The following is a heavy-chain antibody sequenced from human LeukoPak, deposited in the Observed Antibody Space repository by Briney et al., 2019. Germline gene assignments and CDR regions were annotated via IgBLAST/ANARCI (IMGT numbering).Heavy chain of an antibody. Sequence: AGRSLRLSCAASGLTFSSYGMHWVRQAPGKGLEWAAVIWYDGSNKYYADSVKGRFTISRDNSKNTLYLQMNSLRAEDTAVYYCARGSPTGLGDHDAFDIWGQGTMVTVSS. CDR2: IWYDGSNK. D-gene: IGHD3-16*01. J-gene: IGHJ3*02. CDR1: GLTFSSYG. CDR3: ARGSPTGLGDHDAFDI. V-gene: IGHV3-33*01.